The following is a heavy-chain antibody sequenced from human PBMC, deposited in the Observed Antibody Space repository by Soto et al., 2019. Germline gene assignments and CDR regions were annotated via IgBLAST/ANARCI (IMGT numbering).Heavy chain of an antibody. J-gene: IGHJ6*02. Sequence: QAQLVQSGAEVKKPGASVKVSCKVSGYTLTELSIHWGRQAPGKGLEWMGGFDPEDGDTIYAQKFQGRVTLTEDTSTDTAYMALSSLKSEDTAVYYCSTFTGPYGMDVWGQGTTVTVSS. V-gene: IGHV1-24*01. CDR2: FDPEDGDT. CDR3: STFTGPYGMDV. CDR1: GYTLTELS.